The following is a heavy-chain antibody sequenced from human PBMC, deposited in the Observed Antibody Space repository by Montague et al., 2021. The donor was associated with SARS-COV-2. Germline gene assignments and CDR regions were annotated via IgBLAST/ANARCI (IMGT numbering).Heavy chain of an antibody. CDR1: GHSINTDRDS. CDR2: IDTSGSA. J-gene: IGHJ1*01. V-gene: IGHV4-61*02. D-gene: IGHD3-10*01. CDR3: ARVLKRGSEELFYS. Sequence: TLSLTCSVSGHSINTDRDSWNWSPQPAGTRLKSIPPIDTSGSAHSNPSLKSRVTMTVDTSNNVFFLHLNSVTASDRAVYYCARVLKRGSEELFYSWGQGTLVTVSA.